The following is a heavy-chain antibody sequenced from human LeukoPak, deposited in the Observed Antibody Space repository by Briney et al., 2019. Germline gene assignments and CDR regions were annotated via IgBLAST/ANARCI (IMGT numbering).Heavy chain of an antibody. D-gene: IGHD2-21*02. CDR3: AREVRDCFPATYFDY. CDR1: GFTFGDYA. J-gene: IGHJ4*02. V-gene: IGHV3-48*03. CDR2: ISSSGSTI. Sequence: GGSLRLSCTASGFTFGDYAMSWVRQAPGKGLEWVSYISSSGSTIYYADSVKGRFTISRDNAKNSLYLQMTSLRAEDTAVYYCAREVRDCFPATYFDYWGQGTLVTVSS.